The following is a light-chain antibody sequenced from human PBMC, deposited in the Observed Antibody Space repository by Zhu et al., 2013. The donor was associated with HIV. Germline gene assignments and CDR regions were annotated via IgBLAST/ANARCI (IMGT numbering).Light chain of an antibody. CDR2: GAS. CDR3: QHYGNSPPRFT. V-gene: IGKV3-20*01. Sequence: EIVLTQSPGTLSLSPGEXATLXCRASQRVSSSYLAWYQQKPGQAPRLLIYGASTRATGIPDRFSGSGSGTDFTLTISRLEPADFAVYYCQHYGNSPPRFTFGPGTKVDFK. CDR1: QRVSSSY. J-gene: IGKJ3*01.